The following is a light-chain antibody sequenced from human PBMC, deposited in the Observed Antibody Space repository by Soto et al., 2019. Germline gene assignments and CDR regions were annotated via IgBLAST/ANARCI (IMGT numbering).Light chain of an antibody. CDR1: QSVSSSH. J-gene: IGKJ4*01. Sequence: EIVVTQSPGTLSLSPGERATLSCRASQSVSSSHSAWYQQKPGQAPRLLIYGASIRAAAIPDRFSGSGSGTDFILTISRLEPEDFAMYYCQQYGSSPVTFGGGTKVDIK. V-gene: IGKV3-20*01. CDR3: QQYGSSPVT. CDR2: GAS.